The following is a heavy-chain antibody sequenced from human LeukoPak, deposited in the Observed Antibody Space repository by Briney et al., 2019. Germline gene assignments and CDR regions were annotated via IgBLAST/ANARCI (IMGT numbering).Heavy chain of an antibody. CDR1: GGSISSYY. Sequence: SETLSLTCTVSGGSISSYYWSWIRQPPGKGLEWIGYIYYSGSTNYNPSLKSRVTISVDTSKNQFSLKLSSVTAADTAVYYCARGEIVVVVAATPDYYMDVWGKGTTVTVSS. CDR2: IYYSGST. CDR3: ARGEIVVVVAATPDYYMDV. V-gene: IGHV4-59*01. D-gene: IGHD2-15*01. J-gene: IGHJ6*03.